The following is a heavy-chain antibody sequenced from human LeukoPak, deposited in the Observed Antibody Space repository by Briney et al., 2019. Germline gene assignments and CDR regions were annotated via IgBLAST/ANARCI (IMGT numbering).Heavy chain of an antibody. D-gene: IGHD3-22*01. V-gene: IGHV3-7*03. CDR1: GFTFSISW. J-gene: IGHJ6*02. CDR2: IKEDGGEE. Sequence: GGSLRLSCAASGFTFSISWMGWVRQTPGMVLEWVAFIKEDGGEEYYMDSVKGRFTISRDNAKNSLYLQMNSLRAEDTAVYYCAKGCDSSGYLYYYGMDVWGQGTTVTVSS. CDR3: AKGCDSSGYLYYYGMDV.